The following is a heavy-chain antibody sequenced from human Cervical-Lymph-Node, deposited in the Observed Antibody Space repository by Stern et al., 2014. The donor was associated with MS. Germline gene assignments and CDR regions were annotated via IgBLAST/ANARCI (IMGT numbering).Heavy chain of an antibody. D-gene: IGHD3-10*01. J-gene: IGHJ4*02. CDR1: GGSISSGSYY. CDR2: IYTSGST. CDR3: AREPYGSGPFDY. Sequence: VQLVESGPGLVKPSQTLSLTCTVSGGSISSGSYYWSWIRQPAGKGLEWIGRIYTSGSTNYNPSLKSRVTISVDTSKNQFSLKLSFVTAADTAVYYCAREPYGSGPFDYWGQGTLVTVSS. V-gene: IGHV4-61*02.